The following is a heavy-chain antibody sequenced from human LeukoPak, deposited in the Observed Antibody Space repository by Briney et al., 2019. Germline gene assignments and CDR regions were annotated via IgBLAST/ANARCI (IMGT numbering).Heavy chain of an antibody. CDR2: IKQDGSEK. D-gene: IGHD3-16*02. V-gene: IGHV3-7*01. CDR3: ARVYYDYVWGSYRQAHWYFDL. CDR1: GFTFSSYW. Sequence: PGGSLRLSCAASGFTFSSYWMSWVRQAPGKGLEWVANIKQDGSEKYYVDSVKGRFTISRDNAKNSLYLQMNSLRAEDTAVYYCARVYYDYVWGSYRQAHWYFDLWGRGTLVTVSS. J-gene: IGHJ2*01.